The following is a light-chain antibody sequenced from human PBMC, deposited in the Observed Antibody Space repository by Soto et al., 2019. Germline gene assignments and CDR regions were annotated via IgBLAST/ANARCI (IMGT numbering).Light chain of an antibody. J-gene: IGKJ1*01. V-gene: IGKV1-5*01. CDR2: DAS. CDR3: QQFIDGWT. Sequence: IQMTQSPSTLSASIGDRVTITCRASQSINNRLAWYQQMPGKAPNLLIYDASSLERGVPSRFRGSGSATEFTLNISGLQPDDFAAYYGQQFIDGWTFGQGTKVEIK. CDR1: QSINNR.